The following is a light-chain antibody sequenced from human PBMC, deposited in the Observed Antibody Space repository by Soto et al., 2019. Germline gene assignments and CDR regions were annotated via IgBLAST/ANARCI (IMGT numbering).Light chain of an antibody. CDR1: QGINNE. CDR2: AAS. CDR3: LHDYNYPLT. Sequence: AIQMTQSPSSLSASVGDRVTMTCRASQGINNELAWYQQKPGKAPKLLIYAASNLHSGVPSRFSGSGSGTDFALTISSLQPEDFATYFCLHDYNYPLTFGQGTKVE. V-gene: IGKV1-6*01. J-gene: IGKJ1*01.